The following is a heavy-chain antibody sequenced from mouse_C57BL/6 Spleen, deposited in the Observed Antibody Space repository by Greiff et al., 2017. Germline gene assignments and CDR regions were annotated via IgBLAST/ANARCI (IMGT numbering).Heavy chain of an antibody. D-gene: IGHD2-5*01. CDR1: GYTFTDYN. Sequence: VQLQQSGPELVKPGASVQMSCKASGYTFTDYNMHWVKQSHGKSLEWIGYINPNNGGTSYNQKFKGKATLTVNKSSSTAYMELRSLTSEDSAVYYCARAYYSNPAWFAYWGQGTLVTVSA. CDR3: ARAYYSNPAWFAY. CDR2: INPNNGGT. V-gene: IGHV1-22*01. J-gene: IGHJ3*01.